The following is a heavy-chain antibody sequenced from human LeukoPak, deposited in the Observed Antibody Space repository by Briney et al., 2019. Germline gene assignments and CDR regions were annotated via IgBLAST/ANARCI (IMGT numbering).Heavy chain of an antibody. CDR2: IYYSGST. V-gene: IGHV4-59*04. J-gene: IGHJ4*02. CDR1: GGSISSYY. D-gene: IGHD6-6*01. Sequence: SETLSLTCTVSGGSISSYYWSWIRQPPGKGLEWIGYIYYSGSTYYNPSLKSRVTISVDTSKNQFSLKLSSVTAADTAVYYCATRANTRQLLDYWGQGTLVTVSS. CDR3: ATRANTRQLLDY.